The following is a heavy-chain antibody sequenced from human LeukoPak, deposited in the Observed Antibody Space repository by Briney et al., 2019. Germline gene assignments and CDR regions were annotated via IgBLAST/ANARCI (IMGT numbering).Heavy chain of an antibody. D-gene: IGHD3-16*02. J-gene: IGHJ4*02. CDR1: GGTFSSYA. CDR2: IIPILGIA. Sequence: SVKVSCKASGGTFSSYAISWVRQAPGQGLEWMGRIIPILGIANYAQKFQGRVTITADKSTSTAYMGLSSLRSEDTAVYYCARVPKVRDDYVWGSYRYVYWGQGTLVTVSS. CDR3: ARVPKVRDDYVWGSYRYVY. V-gene: IGHV1-69*04.